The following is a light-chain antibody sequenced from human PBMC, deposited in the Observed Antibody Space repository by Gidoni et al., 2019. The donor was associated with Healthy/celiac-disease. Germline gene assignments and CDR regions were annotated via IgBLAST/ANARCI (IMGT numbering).Light chain of an antibody. J-gene: IGKJ2*01. Sequence: PATLSLSPGESATLSCRASQSVSSYLAWYQQKPGQAPRLLIYDASNRATGSPARFSGSGSGTDFTLTSSSLEPEDFAVYYCQQRSNWPGTFGQGTKLEIK. CDR3: QQRSNWPGT. V-gene: IGKV3-11*01. CDR1: QSVSSY. CDR2: DAS.